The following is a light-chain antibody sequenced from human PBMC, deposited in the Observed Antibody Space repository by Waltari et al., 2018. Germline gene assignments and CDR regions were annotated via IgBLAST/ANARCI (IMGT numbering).Light chain of an antibody. CDR1: SSNIGSNY. CDR3: AAWDDSLSVGV. V-gene: IGLV1-47*01. J-gene: IGLJ3*02. CDR2: RND. Sequence: QSVLTQPPSASGTPGQRVTISCSGSSSNIGSNYVYWYQQLPGTAPKVLIYRNDQRPSGVPDRFSGSKSGPSASLAISGLRSEDEADYYCAAWDDSLSVGVFGGGTKLTVL.